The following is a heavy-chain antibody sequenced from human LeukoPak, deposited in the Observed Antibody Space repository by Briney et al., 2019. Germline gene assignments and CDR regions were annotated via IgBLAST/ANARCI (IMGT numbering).Heavy chain of an antibody. D-gene: IGHD2-15*01. V-gene: IGHV3-48*01. CDR2: ISSSGTTI. J-gene: IGHJ4*02. CDR3: ARVFLEDTQ. Sequence: GGSLRLSCAASGFTFSSYNMNWVRQAPGKGLEWVSYISSSGTTIYYVDSVKGRFTISRDNAKNSLYLQMNSLRAEDTAVYYCARVFLEDTQWGQGTLVTVSS. CDR1: GFTFSSYN.